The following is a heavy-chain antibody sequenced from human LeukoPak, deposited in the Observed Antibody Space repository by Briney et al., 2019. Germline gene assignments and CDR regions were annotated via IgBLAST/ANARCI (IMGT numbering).Heavy chain of an antibody. D-gene: IGHD6-25*01. CDR2: MKQDGSEK. V-gene: IGHV3-7*01. Sequence: GGSLRLSCVASGFTFSGYWMSWVRQAPGKGLEWVANMKQDGSEKYFVDSVKGRFTISRDNAKNSLYLQMNSLRADDTAVYYCARFAAGGSYYYYMDVWGKGTTVTVSS. CDR1: GFTFSGYW. J-gene: IGHJ6*03. CDR3: ARFAAGGSYYYYMDV.